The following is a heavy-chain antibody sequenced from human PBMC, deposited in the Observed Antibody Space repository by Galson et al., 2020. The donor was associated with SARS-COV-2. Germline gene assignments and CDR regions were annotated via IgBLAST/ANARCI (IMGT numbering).Heavy chain of an antibody. D-gene: IGHD1-26*01. J-gene: IGHJ4*02. Sequence: QLGESLKISCAASGFTFSSYGMHWVRQAPGKGLEWVAVIWYDGSNKYYADSVKGRFTISRDNSKNTLYLQMNSLRAEDTAVYYCARDGLVGTTTGLDYWGQGTLVTVSS. CDR1: GFTFSSYG. CDR2: IWYDGSNK. CDR3: ARDGLVGTTTGLDY. V-gene: IGHV3-33*01.